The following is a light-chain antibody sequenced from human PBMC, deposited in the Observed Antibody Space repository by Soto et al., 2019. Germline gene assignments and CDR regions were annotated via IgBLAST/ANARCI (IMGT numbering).Light chain of an antibody. CDR3: QQYYRTPPYT. J-gene: IGKJ2*01. Sequence: DIVMTQSPDSLAVSLGERATINCKSSQSVLYSSNNKNYLAWYQQKPGQPPKLLIYWASTRKSGVPDRFSGSGSGPEFTITVSSLQTEDVAVYYCQQYYRTPPYTFGQGTKLEIK. CDR1: QSVLYSSNNKNY. V-gene: IGKV4-1*01. CDR2: WAS.